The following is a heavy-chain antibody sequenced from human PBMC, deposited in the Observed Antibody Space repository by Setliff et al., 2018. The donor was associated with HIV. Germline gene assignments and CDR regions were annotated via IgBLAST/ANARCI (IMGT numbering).Heavy chain of an antibody. D-gene: IGHD5-18*01. CDR2: IYNSGST. J-gene: IGHJ3*02. Sequence: KPSETLSLTCTVSGDSINSDTYYWSWIRQPAGKGLEWIARIYNSGSTNYNPSVKSRVTMSIDTSKKQVSLKLNSVTAADTAVYYCARSDTTKAGHAFDIWGQGTMVTVSS. V-gene: IGHV4-61*02. CDR3: ARSDTTKAGHAFDI. CDR1: GDSINSDTYY.